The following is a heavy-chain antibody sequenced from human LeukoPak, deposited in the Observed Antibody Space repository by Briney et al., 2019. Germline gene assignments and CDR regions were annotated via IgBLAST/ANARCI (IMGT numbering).Heavy chain of an antibody. CDR2: IYYSGIT. Sequence: PSETLSLTCTVSGGSISSYYWSWIRQPPGKGLDGIGYIYYSGITNYNPSLKSRVTISVDTSKNLFSLKLSSVTAADRAVYYSARDPGHCYDSSGYYSDYYGMDAWGQGTTVTAAS. CDR1: GGSISSYY. J-gene: IGHJ6*01. V-gene: IGHV4-59*01. CDR3: ARDPGHCYDSSGYYSDYYGMDA. D-gene: IGHD3-22*01.